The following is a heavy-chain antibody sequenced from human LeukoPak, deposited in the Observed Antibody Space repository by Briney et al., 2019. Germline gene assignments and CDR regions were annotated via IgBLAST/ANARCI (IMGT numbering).Heavy chain of an antibody. D-gene: IGHD5-24*01. J-gene: IGHJ4*02. Sequence: GGSLRLSCAASGFTFSSSSMNWVRQAPGKGLEWVSSISSSSSYIYYADSLKGRFNISRDNAKNSLYLQMNSLSAEDTAVYFCAREWGYNVFDFWGQGTLVTVSS. CDR1: GFTFSSSS. CDR3: AREWGYNVFDF. CDR2: ISSSSSYI. V-gene: IGHV3-21*01.